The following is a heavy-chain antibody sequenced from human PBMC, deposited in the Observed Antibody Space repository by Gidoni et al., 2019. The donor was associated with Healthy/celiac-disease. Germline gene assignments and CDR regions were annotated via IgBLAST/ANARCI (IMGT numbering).Heavy chain of an antibody. D-gene: IGHD3-10*01. V-gene: IGHV1-18*01. CDR1: GYTFTSYG. Sequence: QVQLVQSGAEVKKPGASVKVSCKASGYTFTSYGISWVRQAPGQGLEWMGWISAYNGNTNYAQKLQGRVTMTTDTSTSTAYMELRSLRSEETDVYYCARDGKRPGRGELSLGAYWGQGTLVTVSS. J-gene: IGHJ4*02. CDR2: ISAYNGNT. CDR3: ARDGKRPGRGELSLGAY.